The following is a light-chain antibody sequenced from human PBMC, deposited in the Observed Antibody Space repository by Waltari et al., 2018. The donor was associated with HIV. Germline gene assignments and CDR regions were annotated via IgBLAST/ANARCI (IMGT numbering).Light chain of an antibody. V-gene: IGLV2-11*01. CDR1: SSDVGAYKY. CDR2: DVS. CDR3: CSYAGTYEVV. Sequence: QSALTQPRSVSGSPGQSVTISCTGTSSDVGAYKYVSWYKQHPGKAPKFMVYDVSKRPSVVPVRFSGSKSGNTASLTISGLQADDEAIYYCCSYAGTYEVVFGGGTKLTVL. J-gene: IGLJ2*01.